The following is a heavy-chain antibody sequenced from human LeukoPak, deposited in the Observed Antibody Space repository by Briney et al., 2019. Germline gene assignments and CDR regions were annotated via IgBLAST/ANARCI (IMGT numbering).Heavy chain of an antibody. CDR1: GYTFTSYD. Sequence: ASVKVSCKASGYTFTSYDINWVRQATGQGLEWMGWMNPNSGNTGYAQKFQGRVTMTRNTSISTAYMELSSLRSEDTAVYYCARGQGLRYFDWLLPTTYYYYYYMDVWGKGTTVTISS. CDR2: MNPNSGNT. V-gene: IGHV1-8*02. D-gene: IGHD3-9*01. J-gene: IGHJ6*03. CDR3: ARGQGLRYFDWLLPTTYYYYYYMDV.